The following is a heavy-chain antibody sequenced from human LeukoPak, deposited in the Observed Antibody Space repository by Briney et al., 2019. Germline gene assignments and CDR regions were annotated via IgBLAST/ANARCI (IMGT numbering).Heavy chain of an antibody. Sequence: PSETLSLTCTVSGVSFSSYDWSWIRQPPGKGLEWIGYIYYSGSTNYNPSLKSRVTISVDTSKNQFSLKLSSVTAADTAVYYCARRIVGVTVCVGQACYMGGRGTMVTVSS. CDR3: ARRIVGVTVCVGQACYM. J-gene: IGHJ3*02. D-gene: IGHD1-26*01. V-gene: IGHV4-59*01. CDR1: GVSFSSYD. CDR2: IYYSGST.